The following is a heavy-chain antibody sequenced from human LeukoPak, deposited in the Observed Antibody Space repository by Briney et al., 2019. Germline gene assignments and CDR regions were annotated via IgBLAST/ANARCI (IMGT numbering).Heavy chain of an antibody. CDR2: INQDGSEK. CDR3: ARLLVPLNYFDY. CDR1: GFTFSTYW. Sequence: GGSLRLSCAASGFTFSTYWMTWIRQAPGKGLEWVANINQDGSEKYYVDSVKGRFTISRDNAKNSLFLQMNSLRAEDTAMYYCARLLVPLNYFDYWGQGTLVTVSS. D-gene: IGHD2-2*01. J-gene: IGHJ4*02. V-gene: IGHV3-7*05.